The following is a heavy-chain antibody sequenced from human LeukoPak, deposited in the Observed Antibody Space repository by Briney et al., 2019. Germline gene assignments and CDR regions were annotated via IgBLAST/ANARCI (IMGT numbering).Heavy chain of an antibody. D-gene: IGHD6-13*01. CDR3: AIIAAAGRVDY. V-gene: IGHV4-59*01. CDR1: GGSISSYY. CDR2: IYYSGST. Sequence: SETLSLTCTVSGGSISSYYWSWIRQPPGKGLEWIGYIYYSGSTNYNPSLKSRVTISVDTSKNQFSLKLSSVTAADTAVYYCAIIAAAGRVDYWGQGTLVTVSP. J-gene: IGHJ4*02.